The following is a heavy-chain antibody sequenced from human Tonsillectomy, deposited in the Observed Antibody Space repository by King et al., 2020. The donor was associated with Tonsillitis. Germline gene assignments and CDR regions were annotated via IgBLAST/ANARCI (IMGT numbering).Heavy chain of an antibody. Sequence: VQLVQSGGGLVQPGGSLRLSCASSGFTFSTYAMSWVRQPPGKGLEWVSSIRGSGDSTSYADSVKGRFTISRDNSKTTLYLQMNSLRAEDTAVYYCAKILFQPYLGQGTLVTVSS. CDR2: IRGSGDST. J-gene: IGHJ4*02. CDR3: AKILFQPY. CDR1: GFTFSTYA. D-gene: IGHD3-9*01. V-gene: IGHV3-23*04.